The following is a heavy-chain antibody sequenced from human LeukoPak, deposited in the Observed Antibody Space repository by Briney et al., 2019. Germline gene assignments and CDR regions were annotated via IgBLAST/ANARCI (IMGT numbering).Heavy chain of an antibody. CDR2: IIPISGTT. J-gene: IGHJ4*02. D-gene: IGHD6-13*01. CDR3: ARDQQPGGDSSSSFDY. V-gene: IGHV1-69*01. CDR1: GGTFNTYG. Sequence: ASVKVSCKTSGGTFNTYGISWVRQAPGQGLEWMGGIIPISGTTNYAQKFQGRVTITADESTSTAYMEVSSLRSEDTAVYYCARDQQPGGDSSSSFDYWGQGSLVPVSS.